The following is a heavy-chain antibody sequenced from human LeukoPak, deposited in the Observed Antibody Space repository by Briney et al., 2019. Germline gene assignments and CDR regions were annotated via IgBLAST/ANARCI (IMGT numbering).Heavy chain of an antibody. CDR1: GYTFTTYD. J-gene: IGHJ4*02. Sequence: ASVKVSCKASGYTFTTYDINWVRQATGQGLEWMGWMNPVSGDTAYAQKFQGRVTLSRNTSTDTACMELSSLRSEDTAIYFCARRFSYAADFDYWGQGTLVTVSS. CDR3: ARRFSYAADFDY. CDR2: MNPVSGDT. D-gene: IGHD2-2*01. V-gene: IGHV1-8*01.